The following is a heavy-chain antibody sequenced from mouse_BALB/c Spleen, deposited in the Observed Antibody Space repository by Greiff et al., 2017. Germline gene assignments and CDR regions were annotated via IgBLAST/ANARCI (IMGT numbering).Heavy chain of an antibody. J-gene: IGHJ3*01. CDR3: ARDPYDYDWFAY. CDR2: IWAGGST. CDR1: GFSLTSYG. Sequence: VQRVESGPGLVAPSQSLSITCTVSGFSLTSYGVHWVRQPPGKGLEWLGVIWAGGSTNYNSALMSRLSISKDNSKSQVFLKMNSLQTDDTAMYYCARDPYDYDWFAYWGQGTLVTVSA. V-gene: IGHV2-9*02. D-gene: IGHD2-4*01.